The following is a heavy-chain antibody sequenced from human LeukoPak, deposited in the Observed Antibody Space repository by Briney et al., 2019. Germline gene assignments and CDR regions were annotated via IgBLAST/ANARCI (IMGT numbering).Heavy chain of an antibody. V-gene: IGHV3-21*01. CDR1: GFTFSSYT. D-gene: IGHD5-12*01. CDR2: ISSSSSYI. J-gene: IGHJ4*02. Sequence: GGSLRLSCAASGFTFSSYTMNWVRQAPGKGLEWVSSISSSSSYIFYADSVKGRFTISRGNAKNSLYLQMNSLRAEDTAVYYCAREGTRGYSGYDRYFDYWGQGTLVTVSS. CDR3: AREGTRGYSGYDRYFDY.